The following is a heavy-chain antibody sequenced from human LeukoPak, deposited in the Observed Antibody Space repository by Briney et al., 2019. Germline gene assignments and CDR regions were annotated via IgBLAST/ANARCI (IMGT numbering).Heavy chain of an antibody. CDR2: IYHTGAT. CDR1: GGSIGGDY. CDR3: AKYGKSGWSIDN. J-gene: IGHJ4*02. Sequence: SETLSLTCTVSGGSIGGDYWTWIRQPPGKVLQYIGYIYHTGATNYNPSLKSRVTMSVDTSKNQFSLKLNSVTASDTAVYFCAKYGKSGWSIDNWGQGTLVTVSS. D-gene: IGHD6-19*01. V-gene: IGHV4-59*08.